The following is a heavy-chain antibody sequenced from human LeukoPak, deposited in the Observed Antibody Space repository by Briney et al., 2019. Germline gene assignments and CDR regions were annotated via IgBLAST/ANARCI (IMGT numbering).Heavy chain of an antibody. J-gene: IGHJ4*02. V-gene: IGHV4-38-2*02. CDR2: IYHSGST. D-gene: IGHD6-13*01. CDR3: ASLVRGSSSWGPPIY. CDR1: GYSISSGYY. Sequence: PSETLSLTCTVSGYSISSGYYWGWIRQPPGKGLEWIGSIYHSGSTYYNPSLKSRVTISVDTSKNQFSLKLSSVTAADTAVYYCASLVRGSSSWGPPIYWGQGTLVTVSS.